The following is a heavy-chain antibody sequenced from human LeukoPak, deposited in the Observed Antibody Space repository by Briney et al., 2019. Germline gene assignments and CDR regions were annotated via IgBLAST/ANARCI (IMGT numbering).Heavy chain of an antibody. CDR2: IWSDGSNE. J-gene: IGHJ4*02. CDR1: GFTYSSYA. V-gene: IGHV3-33*01. Sequence: SGGSLRLSCAASGFTYSSYAMHWVREAPGKGLEWVAGIWSDGSNEYYADSVKGRFTIARDNSKNTLYLQMNSLRDEDTAVYYCARLTTHAEDWGQGTLVSVSS. CDR3: ARLTTHAED. D-gene: IGHD3-22*01.